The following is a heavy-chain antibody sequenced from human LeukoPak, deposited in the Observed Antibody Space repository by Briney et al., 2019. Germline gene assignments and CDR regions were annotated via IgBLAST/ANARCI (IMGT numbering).Heavy chain of an antibody. D-gene: IGHD3-3*02. CDR2: ISPSGRST. V-gene: IGHV3-23*01. Sequence: GGSLRLSCAASGFTFSSYGMSWVRQAPGKGPDCVSAISPSGRSTYYADSVKGRFIISRDNSKNTVYLQMKSLRADDTAVYYCAIFSISLEYFQHWGQGTLVTVSS. CDR1: GFTFSSYG. CDR3: AIFSISLEYFQH. J-gene: IGHJ1*01.